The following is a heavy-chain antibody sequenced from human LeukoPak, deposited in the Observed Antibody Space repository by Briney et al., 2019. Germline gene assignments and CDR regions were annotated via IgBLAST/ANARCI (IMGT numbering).Heavy chain of an antibody. V-gene: IGHV3-74*01. CDR2: IKSDGRT. CDR3: ARAPSEVGGYYPEYFRH. Sequence: GGSLRLSCAAAGFTFSNYWMHWVRQAPGKGLVWVSRIKSDGRTNYADSVKGRFTISRDNAKNTVSLQMNSLRAEDTGVYYCARAPSEVGGYYPEYFRHWGQGTLVTVSS. CDR1: GFTFSNYW. J-gene: IGHJ1*01. D-gene: IGHD3-22*01.